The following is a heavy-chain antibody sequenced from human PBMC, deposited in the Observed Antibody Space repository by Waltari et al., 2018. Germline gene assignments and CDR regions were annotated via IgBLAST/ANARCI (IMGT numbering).Heavy chain of an antibody. Sequence: QVQLVQSGAEVKKPGASVKVSCKASGYTFTSYGISWVRQAPGHGLEWMGWISAYNGNTNYAQKLQGRVTMTTDTSTSTAYMELRSLRSDDTAVYYCARDPAYPYSSSWYSMDLWFDPWGQGTLVTVSS. CDR1: GYTFTSYG. D-gene: IGHD6-13*01. CDR3: ARDPAYPYSSSWYSMDLWFDP. CDR2: ISAYNGNT. J-gene: IGHJ5*02. V-gene: IGHV1-18*01.